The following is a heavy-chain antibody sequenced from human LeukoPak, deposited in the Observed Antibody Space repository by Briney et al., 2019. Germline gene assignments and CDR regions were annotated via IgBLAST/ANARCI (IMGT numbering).Heavy chain of an antibody. Sequence: PSGTLSLTCTVSGGSISSYYWSWIRQPPGKGLEWIGYIYYSGSTNYNPSLKSRVTISVDTSKNQFSLKLSSVTAADTAVYYCARGPYDSSGYYYVYWGQGTLVTVSS. CDR3: ARGPYDSSGYYYVY. CDR2: IYYSGST. CDR1: GGSISSYY. J-gene: IGHJ4*02. D-gene: IGHD3-22*01. V-gene: IGHV4-59*01.